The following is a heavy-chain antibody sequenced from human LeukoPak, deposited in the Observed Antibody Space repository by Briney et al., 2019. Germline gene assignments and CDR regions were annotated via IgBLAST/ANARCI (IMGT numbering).Heavy chain of an antibody. D-gene: IGHD3-10*01. V-gene: IGHV3-53*01. J-gene: IGHJ4*02. Sequence: GGPLRLSCAASGFTVSSNYMSWVRQAPGKGLEWVSVIYSGGSTYYADSVKGRFTISRDNSKNTLYLQMNSLRAEDTAVYYCASGAITMVRGVFDYWGQGTLVTVSS. CDR2: IYSGGST. CDR1: GFTVSSNY. CDR3: ASGAITMVRGVFDY.